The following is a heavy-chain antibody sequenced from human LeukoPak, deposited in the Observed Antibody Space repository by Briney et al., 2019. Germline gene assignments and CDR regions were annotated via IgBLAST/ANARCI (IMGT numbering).Heavy chain of an antibody. CDR3: TRLVMWLGYNWFDP. CDR2: IRSKANSYAT. V-gene: IGHV3-73*01. J-gene: IGHJ5*02. Sequence: GGSLRLSCAASGFTFSGSAMHWVRQASGKGLEWVGRIRSKANSYATAYAASVKGRFTISRDDSKNTAYLQMNSLKTEDTAVYYCTRLVMWLGYNWFDPWGQGTLVTVSS. D-gene: IGHD6-19*01. CDR1: GFTFSGSA.